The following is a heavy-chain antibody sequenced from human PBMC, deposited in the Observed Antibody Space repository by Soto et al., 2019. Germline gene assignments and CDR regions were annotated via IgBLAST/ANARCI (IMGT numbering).Heavy chain of an antibody. CDR2: IIPILGIT. D-gene: IGHD3-22*01. CDR3: ARGPHIYYDSTPKADAFDI. Sequence: SVKVSCKASGGTFSSYTISWVRQAPGQGLEWMGRIIPILGITNYAQKFQGRVTITADKSTSTAYMELSSLRSEDTAVYYCARGPHIYYDSTPKADAFDIWGQGTMVTVSS. CDR1: GGTFSSYT. V-gene: IGHV1-69*02. J-gene: IGHJ3*02.